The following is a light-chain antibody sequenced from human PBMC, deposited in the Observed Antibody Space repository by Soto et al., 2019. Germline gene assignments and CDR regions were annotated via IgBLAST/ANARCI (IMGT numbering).Light chain of an antibody. V-gene: IGKV1-9*01. CDR1: QGIATY. Sequence: DIQMTQSPSTVSASVGDRVTITCRASQGIATYLAWYQQKPGKAPKLLIYAASTLQPGVPSRFSGSASGTEFTLTISSLQPEDFATYYCQQVSGYPLNFGGGTKVDIK. J-gene: IGKJ4*01. CDR3: QQVSGYPLN. CDR2: AAS.